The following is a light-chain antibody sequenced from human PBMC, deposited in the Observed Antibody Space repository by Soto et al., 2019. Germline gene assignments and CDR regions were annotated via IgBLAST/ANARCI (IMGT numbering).Light chain of an antibody. V-gene: IGKV1-5*01. CDR3: QHQNSDSKG. CDR1: QSIRYY. CDR2: GAS. Sequence: DIQLTQPPPTLSASVGDRATITSRASQSIRYYLAWYQQMPGKAPKLLIYGASSLQSGVPSRFSDSGSGTEFPLTISSLLPGDFATYSSQHQNSDSKGFGQGTKV. J-gene: IGKJ1*01.